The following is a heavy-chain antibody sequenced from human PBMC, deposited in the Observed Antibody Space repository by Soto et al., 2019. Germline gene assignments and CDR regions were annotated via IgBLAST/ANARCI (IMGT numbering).Heavy chain of an antibody. CDR2: IYWDDDK. V-gene: IGHV2-5*02. CDR3: AHRRVVVTTAFFDF. D-gene: IGHD2-2*01. Sequence: QITLKESGPTLVKPTQTLTLTCTFSGFSLNTRAVGVAWIRKSPGKALEWLALIYWDDDKRYSPSLKSRLTITKDTSKNQVVLTMTNMDPVDTATYYCAHRRVVVTTAFFDFWGQGTLVTVSS. CDR1: GFSLNTRAVG. J-gene: IGHJ4*02.